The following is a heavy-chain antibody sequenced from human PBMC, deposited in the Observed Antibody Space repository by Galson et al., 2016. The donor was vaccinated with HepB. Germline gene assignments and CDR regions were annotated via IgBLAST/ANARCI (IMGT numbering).Heavy chain of an antibody. Sequence: SLRLSCAASGFTFSSYAMSWVRQAPGKGLEWVSTISGSGGSTYYADSVKGRFTISRDSSKNTLYLQMNSLRAEDTAVYYCAKDLYCSSTTCYGLAFDILTGYSDVYYYYGMDVWGQGTTVTVSS. CDR3: AKDLYCSSTTCYGLAFDILTGYSDVYYYYGMDV. CDR1: GFTFSSYA. CDR2: ISGSGGST. D-gene: IGHD2-2*01. J-gene: IGHJ6*02. V-gene: IGHV3-23*01.